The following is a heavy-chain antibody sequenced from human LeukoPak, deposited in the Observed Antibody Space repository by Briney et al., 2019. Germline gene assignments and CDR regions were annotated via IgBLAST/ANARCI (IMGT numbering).Heavy chain of an antibody. D-gene: IGHD2-2*02. CDR3: AKDYVAIPGPGAFDI. J-gene: IGHJ3*02. CDR2: ISWNSANI. Sequence: GGSLRLSCAASGFTFHDYAMHWVRQAPGKGLEWVSGISWNSANIVYADSVQGRFTISRDNAKNSLYLQMNSLRAEDMALYYCAKDYVAIPGPGAFDIWGQGTMVTVSS. CDR1: GFTFHDYA. V-gene: IGHV3-9*03.